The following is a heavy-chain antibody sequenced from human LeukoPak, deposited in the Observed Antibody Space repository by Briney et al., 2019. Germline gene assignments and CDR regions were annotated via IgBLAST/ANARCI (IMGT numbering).Heavy chain of an antibody. Sequence: GGSLRLSCAASGFTLSKYWMSWVRQAPGKGLEWVANIKQDGSESYYVDSVKGRFTISRDNVDNSLYLQMNSLRAEDTAVYYCATSIMNWVPFDYWGQGTLVTVSS. J-gene: IGHJ4*02. CDR3: ATSIMNWVPFDY. V-gene: IGHV3-7*01. CDR2: IKQDGSES. CDR1: GFTLSKYW. D-gene: IGHD3-16*01.